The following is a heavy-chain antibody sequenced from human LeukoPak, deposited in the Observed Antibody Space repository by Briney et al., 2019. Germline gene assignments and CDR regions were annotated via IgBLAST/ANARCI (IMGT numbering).Heavy chain of an antibody. J-gene: IGHJ4*02. V-gene: IGHV1-3*01. D-gene: IGHD4-23*01. CDR2: INAGNGNT. CDR1: GYTFTSYA. Sequence: GASVKVSCKASGYTFTSYAMHWVRQAPGQRLEWMGWINAGNGNTKYSQKFQGRVTITRDTSASTAYMELSSLRSEDTAVYYCARDFTYYGGNWAFDYWGQGILVTVSS. CDR3: ARDFTYYGGNWAFDY.